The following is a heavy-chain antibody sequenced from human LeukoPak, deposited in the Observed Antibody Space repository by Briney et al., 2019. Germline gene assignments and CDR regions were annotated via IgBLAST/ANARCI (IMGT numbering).Heavy chain of an antibody. V-gene: IGHV4-4*07. CDR1: GGSISSYY. D-gene: IGHD1-26*01. J-gene: IGHJ4*02. Sequence: SETLSLTCTVSGGSISSYYWSWIRQPAGKGLEWIGRIYISGSTNYNPSFKSRVTMSVDTSKNQFSLKLSSVTAADTAVYYCARGLVIAVTGWGQWELPPSGHDSWGQGTLVTDSS. CDR2: IYISGST. CDR3: ARGLVIAVTGWGQWELPPSGHDS.